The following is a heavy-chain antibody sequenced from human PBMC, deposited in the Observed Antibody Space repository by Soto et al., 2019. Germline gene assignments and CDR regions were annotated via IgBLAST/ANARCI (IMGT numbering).Heavy chain of an antibody. V-gene: IGHV1-18*01. CDR3: ARGASWGRGREGGWYDDY. CDR1: GYTFTSYG. CDR2: FSAYNVKT. Sequence: QVQLVQSGAEVKKPGASVKVSCKASGYTFTSYGITWVRQAPGQGLEWMGWFSAYNVKTSFAQKPRGRVTMTTDTYTSTAYMELRSLRSDDTAVDYCARGASWGRGREGGWYDDYWGQGTLVTVSS. D-gene: IGHD6-19*01. J-gene: IGHJ4*02.